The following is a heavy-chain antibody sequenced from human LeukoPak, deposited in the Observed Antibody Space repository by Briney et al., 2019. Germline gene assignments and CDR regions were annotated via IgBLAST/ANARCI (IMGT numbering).Heavy chain of an antibody. D-gene: IGHD6-13*01. V-gene: IGHV3-48*01. Sequence: GGSLRLSCAASGFTFSSYSMNWVRQAPGKGLEWVSYISSSSSTIYYADSVKGRFTISRDNAKNSLYPQMNSLRVEGTAVYYCAKRIAAAGKYYFDYWGQGTLVTVSS. CDR3: AKRIAAAGKYYFDY. J-gene: IGHJ4*02. CDR2: ISSSSSTI. CDR1: GFTFSSYS.